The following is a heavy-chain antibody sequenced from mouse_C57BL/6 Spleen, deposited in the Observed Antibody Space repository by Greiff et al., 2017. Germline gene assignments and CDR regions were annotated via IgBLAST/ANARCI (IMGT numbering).Heavy chain of an antibody. CDR1: GYTFTDYE. V-gene: IGHV1-15*01. CDR3: TRGEGNYVLAWFAY. D-gene: IGHD2-1*01. Sequence: QVQLQQSGAELVRPGASVTLSCKASGYTFTDYEMHWVKQTPVHGLEWIGAIDPETGGTAYNQKFKGKAILTADKSSSTAYMELRSLTSEDSAVYYCTRGEGNYVLAWFAYWGQGTLVTVSA. J-gene: IGHJ3*01. CDR2: IDPETGGT.